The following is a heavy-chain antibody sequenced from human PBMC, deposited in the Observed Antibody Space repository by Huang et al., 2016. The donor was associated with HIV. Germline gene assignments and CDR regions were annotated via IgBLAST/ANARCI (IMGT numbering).Heavy chain of an antibody. D-gene: IGHD3-3*01. V-gene: IGHV4-59*11. J-gene: IGHJ4*02. CDR1: GGSISTHY. CDR2: KDYSGST. CDR3: ARDHHDFWRGYRRMYFFDH. Sequence: QVQLQESGPGLVKPSETLSLTCTVSGGSISTHYWGWIRQPPGKGLEWIGSKDYSGSTNYGPSLKSRVTILLDTSKNQFSLRVNSVTAADTAMYYCARDHHDFWRGYRRMYFFDHWGQGTLVTVSS.